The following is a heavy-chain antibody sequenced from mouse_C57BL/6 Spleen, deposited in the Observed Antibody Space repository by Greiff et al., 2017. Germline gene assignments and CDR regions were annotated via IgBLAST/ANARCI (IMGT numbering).Heavy chain of an antibody. Sequence: VKLMESGPELVKPGASVKISCKASGYSFTSYYIHWVKQRPGQGLEWIGWIYPGSGNTKYTEKFKGKATLTADTSSSTAYMQLSSLTSEDSAVYYCARDLTGHFDYWGQGTTLTVAS. CDR2: IYPGSGNT. V-gene: IGHV1-66*01. D-gene: IGHD4-1*01. J-gene: IGHJ2*01. CDR3: ARDLTGHFDY. CDR1: GYSFTSYY.